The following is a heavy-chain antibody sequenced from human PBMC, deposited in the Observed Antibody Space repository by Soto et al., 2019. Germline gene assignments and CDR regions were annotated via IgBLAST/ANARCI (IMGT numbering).Heavy chain of an antibody. CDR3: AKVSEGSMITFGGVIAY. D-gene: IGHD3-16*02. CDR1: GFTFSSYA. Sequence: QVQLVESGGGVVQPGRSLRLSCAASGFTFSSYAIHWVRQAPGKGLEWVAVISFDGDIQYYADSVKGRFTTSRDNSKNTLYLQMDSLRAADTAVYYCAKVSEGSMITFGGVIAYWGQGTLVTVSS. CDR2: ISFDGDIQ. J-gene: IGHJ4*02. V-gene: IGHV3-30*18.